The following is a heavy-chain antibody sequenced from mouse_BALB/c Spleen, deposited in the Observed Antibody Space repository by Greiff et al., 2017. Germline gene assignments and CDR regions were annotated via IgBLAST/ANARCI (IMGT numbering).Heavy chain of an antibody. J-gene: IGHJ3*01. V-gene: IGHV3-2*02. CDR3: ARRDYDYGVFAY. D-gene: IGHD2-4*01. Sequence: EVNLVESGPGLVKPSQSLSLTCTVTGYSITSDYAWNWIRQFPGNKLEWMGYISYSGSTSYNPSLKSRISITRDTSKNQFFLQLNSVTTEDTATYYCARRDYDYGVFAYWGQGTLVTVSA. CDR2: ISYSGST. CDR1: GYSITSDYA.